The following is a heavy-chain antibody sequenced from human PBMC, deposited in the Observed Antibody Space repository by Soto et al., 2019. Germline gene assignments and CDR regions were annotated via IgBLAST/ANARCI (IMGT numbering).Heavy chain of an antibody. Sequence: SETLSLSCAVYGGSFSNYYWSWIRQPPGEGLGWIGEINQSGNTNYNPSLTSRVTISVXXXXXXLXLXLTXXTAADTAVYYCERPFPPGGGPVYWGQGALVT. V-gene: IGHV4-34*01. CDR3: ERPFPPGGGPVY. CDR1: GGSFSNYY. CDR2: INQSGNT. D-gene: IGHD1-26*01. J-gene: IGHJ4*02.